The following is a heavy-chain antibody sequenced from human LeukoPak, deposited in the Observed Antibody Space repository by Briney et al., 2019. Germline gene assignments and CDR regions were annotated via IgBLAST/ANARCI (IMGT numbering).Heavy chain of an antibody. D-gene: IGHD2-15*01. Sequence: GGSLRLSCAASGFTFSSYAMSWVRQAPGEGLEWVSTISGSGGSTYYADSVKGRFTISRDNSKNTLYLHINSLRADDTAVYYCAKDEVGTSWGQGTLVTVSS. J-gene: IGHJ5*02. CDR3: AKDEVGTS. V-gene: IGHV3-23*01. CDR2: ISGSGGST. CDR1: GFTFSSYA.